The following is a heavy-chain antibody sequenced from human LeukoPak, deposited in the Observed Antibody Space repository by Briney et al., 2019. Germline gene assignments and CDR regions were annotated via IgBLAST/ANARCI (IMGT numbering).Heavy chain of an antibody. Sequence: GGSLRLSCAASGFTFSGYAMSWVRQAPGKGLEWVSGINWNGGSTGYADSVKGRFTISRDNAKNSLYLQMNSLRAEDTALYYCARDLVYYDYVWGSYRRGAPFDYWGQGTLVTVSS. J-gene: IGHJ4*02. CDR3: ARDLVYYDYVWGSYRRGAPFDY. D-gene: IGHD3-16*02. V-gene: IGHV3-20*04. CDR2: INWNGGST. CDR1: GFTFSGYA.